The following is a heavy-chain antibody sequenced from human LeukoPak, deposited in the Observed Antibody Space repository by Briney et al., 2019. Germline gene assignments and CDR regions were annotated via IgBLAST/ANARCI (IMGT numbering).Heavy chain of an antibody. CDR3: ARGSFGYYYDSSGPNWFDP. V-gene: IGHV1-8*01. J-gene: IGHJ5*02. CDR1: GYTCTSYD. CDR2: MNPNSGNT. Sequence: ASVKFSCKASGYTCTSYDINWVRQANGQGLEWMGWMNPNSGNTGYAQKFQGRVTMTRHTSISTAYMELSSLRSEDTAVYYCARGSFGYYYDSSGPNWFDPWGQGTLVTVSS. D-gene: IGHD3-22*01.